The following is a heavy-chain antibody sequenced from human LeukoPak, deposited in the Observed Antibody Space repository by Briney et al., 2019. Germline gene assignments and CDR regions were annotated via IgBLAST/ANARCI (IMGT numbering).Heavy chain of an antibody. V-gene: IGHV4-34*01. Sequence: SETLSLTCAVYGGSFSGYYWSWIRQPPGKGLEWIGEINHSGSTNYNPSLKSRVTISVDTSKNQFSLKLSSVTAADTAVYYCARWAPRTSNFDYWGQGTLVTVSS. CDR2: INHSGST. CDR3: ARWAPRTSNFDY. CDR1: GGSFSGYY. J-gene: IGHJ4*02. D-gene: IGHD3-3*02.